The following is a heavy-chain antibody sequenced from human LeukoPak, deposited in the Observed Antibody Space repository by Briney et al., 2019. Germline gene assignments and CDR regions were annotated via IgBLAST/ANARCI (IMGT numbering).Heavy chain of an antibody. Sequence: SETLSLICIVSGGSISNSSYYWDWIRQPPGKGLEWIGSIYYSGSAYYNPSLKSRVTIAVDTSKNQFSLKLTSVTAADTAVYYCARNGVVTPNYWGQGTLVTVSS. CDR3: ARNGVVTPNY. J-gene: IGHJ4*02. CDR1: GGSISNSSYY. V-gene: IGHV4-39*01. D-gene: IGHD4-23*01. CDR2: IYYSGSA.